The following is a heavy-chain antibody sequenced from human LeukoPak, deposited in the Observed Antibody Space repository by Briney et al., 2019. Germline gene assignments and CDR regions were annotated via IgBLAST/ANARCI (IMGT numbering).Heavy chain of an antibody. D-gene: IGHD6-19*01. CDR3: AKMVHTEQWLVPFDY. CDR2: ISGSGGST. Sequence: GGSLRLSCAASGFTFSNYAMTWVRQAPGKGLEWVSTISGSGGSTYYADSVKGRFTISRDNSKNTLYLQMNSLRAEDTAVYYCAKMVHTEQWLVPFDYWGQGTLVTVSS. V-gene: IGHV3-23*01. J-gene: IGHJ4*02. CDR1: GFTFSNYA.